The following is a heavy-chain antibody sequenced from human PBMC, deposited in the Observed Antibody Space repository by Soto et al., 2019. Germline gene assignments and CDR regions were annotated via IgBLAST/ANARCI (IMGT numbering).Heavy chain of an antibody. Sequence: QLQLQESGPGLVKPSETLSLTCTVSGGSISSSSYYWGWIRQPPGKGLEWIGSIYYSGSTYYNPSLKSRVTISVDTSKNQFSLKLSSVTAADTAVYYCARQGYYYDSSGYYCFDYWGQGTLVTVSS. D-gene: IGHD3-22*01. V-gene: IGHV4-39*01. CDR1: GGSISSSSYY. CDR3: ARQGYYYDSSGYYCFDY. J-gene: IGHJ4*02. CDR2: IYYSGST.